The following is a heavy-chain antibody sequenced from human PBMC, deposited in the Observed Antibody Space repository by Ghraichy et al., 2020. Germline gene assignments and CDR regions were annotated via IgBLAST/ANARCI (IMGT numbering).Heavy chain of an antibody. Sequence: ASVKVSCKASGYTFTSYDINWVRQATGQGLEWMGWMNPNSGKTGYAQKFQGRVTMTRNTSISTAYMELSSLRSEDTAVYYCARERAGLYYYYGMDVWGQGTTVTVSS. CDR1: GYTFTSYD. J-gene: IGHJ6*02. CDR3: ARERAGLYYYYGMDV. CDR2: MNPNSGKT. D-gene: IGHD6-13*01. V-gene: IGHV1-8*01.